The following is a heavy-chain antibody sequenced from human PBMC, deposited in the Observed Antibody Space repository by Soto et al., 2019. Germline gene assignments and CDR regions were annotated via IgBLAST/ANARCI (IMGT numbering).Heavy chain of an antibody. CDR2: INHSGST. CDR3: ARGRSRMLDFWSGYPASPGGFDP. J-gene: IGHJ5*02. Sequence: SETLSLTCAVYGGSFIGYYWSWIHHPPLKGLEWIVEINHSGSTNYNPSLKSRVTISVDTSKNQFSLKLSSVTAADTAVYYCARGRSRMLDFWSGYPASPGGFDPWGQGTLVTVSS. D-gene: IGHD3-3*01. V-gene: IGHV4-34*01. CDR1: GGSFIGYY.